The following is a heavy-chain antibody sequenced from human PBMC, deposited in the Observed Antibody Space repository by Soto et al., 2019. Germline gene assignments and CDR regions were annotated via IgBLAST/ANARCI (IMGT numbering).Heavy chain of an antibody. CDR3: ARHGIGYSYGYIYYYYYGMDV. J-gene: IGHJ6*02. CDR1: GGSISSSSYY. V-gene: IGHV4-39*01. CDR2: IYYSGST. Sequence: SETLSLTCTVSGGSISSSSYYWGWIRQPPGKGLEWIGSIYYSGSTYYNPSLKSRVTISVDTSKNQFSLKLSFVTAADTAVYYCARHGIGYSYGYIYYYYYGMDVWGQGTTVT. D-gene: IGHD5-18*01.